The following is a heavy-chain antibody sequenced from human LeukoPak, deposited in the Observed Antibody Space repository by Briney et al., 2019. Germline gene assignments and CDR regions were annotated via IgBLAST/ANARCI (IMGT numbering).Heavy chain of an antibody. Sequence: SETLSLTCTVFGDSVSSSNYYWAWFRQPPGKGLDWIGSLYYDGRTYYSPSLESRVTVSVDTSKNQFALKLTSVTAADTAVYYCARTITYSSSWYYFDYWGQGTLVTVSS. J-gene: IGHJ4*02. V-gene: IGHV4-39*01. CDR3: ARTITYSSSWYYFDY. CDR2: LYYDGRT. D-gene: IGHD6-13*01. CDR1: GDSVSSSNYY.